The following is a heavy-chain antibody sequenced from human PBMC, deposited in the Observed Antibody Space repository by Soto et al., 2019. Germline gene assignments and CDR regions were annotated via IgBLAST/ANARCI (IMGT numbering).Heavy chain of an antibody. D-gene: IGHD2-2*01. J-gene: IGHJ4*02. V-gene: IGHV1-18*01. CDR3: AGGIRVGQGFDY. Sequence: QVQLVQSGAEVKKPGASVKVSCKASGDTFASYGISWVRQAPGQGLEWMGWISENSGNTNYAQNFQGRVTMTTDTSTTTGFMELRSLRSDDTAVYYCAGGIRVGQGFDYGGQGTLVTVSS. CDR2: ISENSGNT. CDR1: GDTFASYG.